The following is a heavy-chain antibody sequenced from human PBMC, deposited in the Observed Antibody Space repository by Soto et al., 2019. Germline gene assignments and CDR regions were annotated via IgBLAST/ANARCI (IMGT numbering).Heavy chain of an antibody. Sequence: QITLRESGPALVKPTQTLTLTCTFSGFSLSTSGEAVGWIRQPPGKGLEWLALIYWNGIERYSPSLKNRLSITKDTSKHNVVLTMTNMDPVDTATYYCAHVEPFDFHYWGQGTLVTVSS. CDR2: IYWNGIE. CDR1: GFSLSTSGEA. J-gene: IGHJ4*02. CDR3: AHVEPFDFHY. V-gene: IGHV2-5*01. D-gene: IGHD1-26*01.